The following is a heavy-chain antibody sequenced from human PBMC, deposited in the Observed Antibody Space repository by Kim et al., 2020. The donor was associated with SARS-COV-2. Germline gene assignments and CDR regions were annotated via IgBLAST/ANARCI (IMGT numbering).Heavy chain of an antibody. CDR2: IYTSGST. V-gene: IGHV4-61*02. D-gene: IGHD2-2*01. J-gene: IGHJ5*02. Sequence: SETLSLTCTVSGGSISSGSYYWSWIRQPAGKGLEWIGRIYTSGSTNYNPSLKSRVTISLDTSKNQFSLKLSSVTAADTAVYYCARLLVVVPAAISGGWFDPWGQGTLVTVSS. CDR1: GGSISSGSYY. CDR3: ARLLVVVPAAISGGWFDP.